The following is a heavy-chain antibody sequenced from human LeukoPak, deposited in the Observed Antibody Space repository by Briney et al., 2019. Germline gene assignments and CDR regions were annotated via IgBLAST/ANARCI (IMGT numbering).Heavy chain of an antibody. CDR1: GFTFSSYS. Sequence: PGGSLRLSCAASGFTFSSYSMNWVRQAPGKGLEWVSSISSSSSYIYYADSVKGRFTISRDNAKNSLYLQMNSLRAEDTAVYYCARDGLIRGAFDIWGQGTMVTVSS. CDR2: ISSSSSYI. CDR3: ARDGLIRGAFDI. J-gene: IGHJ3*02. D-gene: IGHD3-10*01. V-gene: IGHV3-21*01.